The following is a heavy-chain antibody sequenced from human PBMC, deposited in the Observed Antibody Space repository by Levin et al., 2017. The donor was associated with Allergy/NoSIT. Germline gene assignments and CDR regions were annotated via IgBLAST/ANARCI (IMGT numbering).Heavy chain of an antibody. D-gene: IGHD1-26*01. V-gene: IGHV4-59*01. Sequence: PSETLSLTCTVSGGSISSYYWSSIRQPPGKGLEWIGYIFYSGSTNFNPSLKSRVTISVDTSKNQFSLKLSSVTAADTAVYYCARRSHTHNYFDCWGQGTLVTVSS. CDR2: IFYSGST. J-gene: IGHJ4*02. CDR3: ARRSHTHNYFDC. CDR1: GGSISSYY.